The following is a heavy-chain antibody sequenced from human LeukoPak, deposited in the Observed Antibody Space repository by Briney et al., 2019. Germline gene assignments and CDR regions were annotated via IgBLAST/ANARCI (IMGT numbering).Heavy chain of an antibody. CDR1: GSSFTSYC. V-gene: IGHV5-51*01. J-gene: IGHJ6*03. CDR2: IYPRDSDT. CDR3: ARNRLDSSGYKSDYYYMDV. Sequence: RGASLKISCKGSGSSFTSYCIGWVRQLPGKGLEWMGIIYPRDSDTRYSPSFQCQVPISADKSISTAYLQWSSLKASDTAMYYCARNRLDSSGYKSDYYYMDVWGKGTTVTVSS. D-gene: IGHD3-22*01.